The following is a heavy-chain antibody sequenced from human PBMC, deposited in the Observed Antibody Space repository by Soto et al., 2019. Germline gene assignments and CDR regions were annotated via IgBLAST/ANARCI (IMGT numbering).Heavy chain of an antibody. CDR1: GGSLSSYY. CDR2: IYYSGST. V-gene: IGHV4-59*01. J-gene: IGHJ3*02. CDR3: ARDRTPDNYFVLLFDGFDI. Sequence: QVQLQESGPGLVKPSETLSLTCTVSGGSLSSYYWSWIRQPPGKGLEWIGYIYYSGSTNYNPSLKSRVTISGDSFKTEFSLKLSSVTAADTAVYYCARDRTPDNYFVLLFDGFDIWGQGTMVTVSS. D-gene: IGHD3-9*01.